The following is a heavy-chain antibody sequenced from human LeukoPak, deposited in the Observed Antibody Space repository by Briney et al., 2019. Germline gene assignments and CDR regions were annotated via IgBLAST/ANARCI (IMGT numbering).Heavy chain of an antibody. J-gene: IGHJ4*02. Sequence: GGSLSLSCAASGFTFSNYAMTWVRQAPGKGLEWVSALSGSGGSTYYAEAVRGRFTISRDNSENTLYLQMNSLRAEDPAVYYCAKERTSEGYFDYWGQGTLVTVSS. CDR1: GFTFSNYA. CDR2: LSGSGGST. CDR3: AKERTSEGYFDY. V-gene: IGHV3-23*01. D-gene: IGHD1-1*01.